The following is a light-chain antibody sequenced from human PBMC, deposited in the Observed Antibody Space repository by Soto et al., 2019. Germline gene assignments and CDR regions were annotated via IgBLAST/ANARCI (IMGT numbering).Light chain of an antibody. J-gene: IGKJ1*01. Sequence: IQMTQSPSTLSASVGDRVTITCRASQSISSWLVWYQQKPGKAPKLLIYKASSLESGVPSRFSGSGSGTEFTLTISSLQPDDFATYYCQQYNSYSEWTFGQGTKVDIK. V-gene: IGKV1-5*03. CDR3: QQYNSYSEWT. CDR2: KAS. CDR1: QSISSW.